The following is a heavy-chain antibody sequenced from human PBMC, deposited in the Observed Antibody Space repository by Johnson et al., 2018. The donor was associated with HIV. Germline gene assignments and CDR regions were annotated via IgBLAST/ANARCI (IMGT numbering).Heavy chain of an antibody. CDR3: ARVGDGSGYYFDAFDI. Sequence: QMLLVESGGGLVQSGGSLRLSCAASGFTVSSNYMSWVRQAPGKGLEWVSYISSSGSTIYYADSVKGRFTISRDNAKNSLYLQMNSLSAEDTAVYYCARVGDGSGYYFDAFDIWGQGTMVTVSS. J-gene: IGHJ3*02. CDR2: ISSSGSTI. CDR1: GFTVSSNY. D-gene: IGHD3-22*01. V-gene: IGHV3-11*04.